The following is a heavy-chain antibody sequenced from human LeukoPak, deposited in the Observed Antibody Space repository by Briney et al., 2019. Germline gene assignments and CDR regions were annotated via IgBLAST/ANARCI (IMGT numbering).Heavy chain of an antibody. Sequence: GGSLRLSCAASGFTFSTYSMNWVRQAPGKGLEWVSYISSSSSTIYYADSVKGRFTISRDNAKNSLYLQMNSLRAEGTAVYYCARGSTYYDSSGQVPFDYWGQGTLVTVSS. CDR2: ISSSSSTI. CDR1: GFTFSTYS. CDR3: ARGSTYYDSSGQVPFDY. J-gene: IGHJ4*02. V-gene: IGHV3-48*01. D-gene: IGHD3-22*01.